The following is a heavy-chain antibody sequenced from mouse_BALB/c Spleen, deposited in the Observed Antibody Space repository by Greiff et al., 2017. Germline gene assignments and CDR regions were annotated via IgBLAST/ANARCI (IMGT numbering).Heavy chain of an antibody. J-gene: IGHJ4*01. V-gene: IGHV5-6-2*01. Sequence: EVMLVESGGGLVKLGGSLKLSCAASGFTFSSYYMSWVRQTPEKRLELVAAINSNGGSTYYPDTVKGRFTISRDNAKNTLYLQMSSLKSEDTALYYCPREPYYGSSYGYAMDYWGQGTSVTVSS. CDR3: PREPYYGSSYGYAMDY. CDR2: INSNGGST. CDR1: GFTFSSYY. D-gene: IGHD1-1*01.